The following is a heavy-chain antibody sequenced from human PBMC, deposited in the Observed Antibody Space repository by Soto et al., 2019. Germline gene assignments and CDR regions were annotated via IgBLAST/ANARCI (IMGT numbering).Heavy chain of an antibody. CDR3: ARVAVTTYYFDY. D-gene: IGHD4-17*01. CDR1: GFTFSSYW. CDR2: INPDGSRT. V-gene: IGHV3-74*01. Sequence: EVQLVESGGDLVQPGGSLRLSCAASGFTFSSYWMHWVRQAPGKGLVWVSRINPDGSRTSYADSVKGRFTISRDNAKNTLYLQMNSLGAEDTAVYYCARVAVTTYYFDYWSQGTLVTVSS. J-gene: IGHJ4*02.